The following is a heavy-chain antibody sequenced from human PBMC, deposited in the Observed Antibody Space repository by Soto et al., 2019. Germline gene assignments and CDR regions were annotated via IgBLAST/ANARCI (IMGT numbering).Heavy chain of an antibody. CDR2: ISYDGSNK. Sequence: QVQLVESGGGVVQPGRSLRLSCAASGFTFSSYGMHWVRQAPGKGLEWVAVISYDGSNKYYADYVKGRFTISRDNSKTTLYLQMNSLRAEDTAVYYCAKDGQRYNWNYVGSGWFDPWGQGTLVTVSS. CDR1: GFTFSSYG. CDR3: AKDGQRYNWNYVGSGWFDP. V-gene: IGHV3-30*18. J-gene: IGHJ5*02. D-gene: IGHD1-7*01.